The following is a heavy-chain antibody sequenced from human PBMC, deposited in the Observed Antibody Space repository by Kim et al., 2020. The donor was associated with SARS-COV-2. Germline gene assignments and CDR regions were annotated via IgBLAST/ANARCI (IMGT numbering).Heavy chain of an antibody. CDR2: ISTDSSFR. CDR3: ARGADGSGSWIFDP. D-gene: IGHD3-10*01. V-gene: IGHV3-21*01. CDR1: GFTLRSYS. Sequence: GGSLRLSCAVSGFTLRSYSMSWLRQAPGKGLEWVASISTDSSFRHYADSPKGRFTISRDNAENSLYLQMNSLRVEDTAVYYCARGADGSGSWIFDPWG. J-gene: IGHJ5*02.